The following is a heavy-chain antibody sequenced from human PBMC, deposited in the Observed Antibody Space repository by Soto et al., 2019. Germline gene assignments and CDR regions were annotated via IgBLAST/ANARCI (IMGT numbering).Heavy chain of an antibody. CDR3: ARAFYGDYAAHYYGTDV. J-gene: IGHJ6*02. V-gene: IGHV4-38-2*01. CDR1: GYSIGNTYY. D-gene: IGHD4-17*01. CDR2: IYHSGTT. Sequence: SETLSLTCAVSGYSIGNTYYWGWIRQPPGKGLEWIGNIYHSGTTYYNPSLESRVTISVDTSNNQFSLKLSSVTAADTAVYYCARAFYGDYAAHYYGTDVWGQGTTVTVSS.